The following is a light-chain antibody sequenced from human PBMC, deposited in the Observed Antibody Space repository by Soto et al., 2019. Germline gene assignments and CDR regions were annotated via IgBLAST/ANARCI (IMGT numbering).Light chain of an antibody. CDR1: QNILNNSNNKNY. V-gene: IGKV4-1*01. CDR3: QQYYSIPPWT. CDR2: WAS. J-gene: IGKJ1*01. Sequence: DIVMTQSPDSLAVSLGERATINCKSSQNILNNSNNKNYLAWFQLKPGQPPKLLIYWASTRDSGVPDRFSGSGSGTDFTLTISSLQAEDVAVYYCQQYYSIPPWTFGRGTKVHI.